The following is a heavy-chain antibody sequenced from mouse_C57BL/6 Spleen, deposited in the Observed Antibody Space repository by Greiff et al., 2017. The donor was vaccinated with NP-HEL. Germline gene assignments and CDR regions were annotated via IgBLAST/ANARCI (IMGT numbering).Heavy chain of an antibody. V-gene: IGHV1-52*01. D-gene: IGHD1-1*01. J-gene: IGHJ2*01. CDR2: IDTSDSET. Sequence: VQLQQSGAELVRPGSSVKLSCKASGYTFTSYWMHWVKQRPIQGLEWIGNIDTSDSETHYNQKFKDKATLTVDKSSSTAYMQLSSLTSEDSAVYYGARNYGSSEYFDYWGQGTTLTVSS. CDR1: GYTFTSYW. CDR3: ARNYGSSEYFDY.